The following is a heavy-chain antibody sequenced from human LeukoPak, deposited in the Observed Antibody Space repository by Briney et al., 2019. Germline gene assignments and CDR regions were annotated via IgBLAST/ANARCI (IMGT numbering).Heavy chain of an antibody. CDR2: ISYDGSNK. CDR3: AKGASSSWNNWFDP. CDR1: GFTFSSYW. Sequence: GGSLRLSCAASGFTFSSYWMHRVRQAPGKGLEWVAVISYDGSNKYYADSVKGRFTISRDNSKNTLYLQMNSLRAEDTAVYYCAKGASSSWNNWFDPWGQGTLVTVSS. J-gene: IGHJ5*02. D-gene: IGHD6-13*01. V-gene: IGHV3-30*18.